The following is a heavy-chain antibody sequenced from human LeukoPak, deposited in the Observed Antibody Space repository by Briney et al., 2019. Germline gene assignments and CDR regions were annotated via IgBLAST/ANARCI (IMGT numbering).Heavy chain of an antibody. V-gene: IGHV5-51*01. Sequence: GESLKISCKGSGYSFTSYWIGWVRQEPGKGLEWMGLIYPGDSDSRQSPSLRGQVTISADKSINTAYLQWNSLKASDTAMYYCARPWFSGDGLDDAFDIWGQGTMVTVSS. CDR2: IYPGDSDS. J-gene: IGHJ3*02. CDR3: ARPWFSGDGLDDAFDI. CDR1: GYSFTSYW. D-gene: IGHD3-10*01.